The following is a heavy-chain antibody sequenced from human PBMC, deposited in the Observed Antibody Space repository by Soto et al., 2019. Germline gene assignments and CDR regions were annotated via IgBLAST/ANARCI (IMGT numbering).Heavy chain of an antibody. CDR3: ARLHCNSPNCVTLDP. V-gene: IGHV4-34*01. CDR1: GGSFSDFY. J-gene: IGHJ5*02. Sequence: PSETLSLTCAVYGGSFSDFYWTWIRQLPGKGLEWIGEINHSGSTNYNPSLKSRVAISVDTSKNQLSLELRSVTAADTAVYYCARLHCNSPNCVTLDPWGQGTLVTVS. CDR2: INHSGST. D-gene: IGHD2-2*01.